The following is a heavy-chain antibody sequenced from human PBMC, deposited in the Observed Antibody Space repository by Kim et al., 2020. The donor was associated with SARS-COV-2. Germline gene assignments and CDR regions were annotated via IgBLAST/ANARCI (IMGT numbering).Heavy chain of an antibody. D-gene: IGHD3-10*01. J-gene: IGHJ4*02. CDR1: GFIFSNYW. CDR2: KRHDTSEE. CDR3: ARVGPSGSGSFDY. V-gene: IGHV3-7*01. Sequence: GGSLRLSCAASGFIFSNYWMTWVRQAPGKGLEWVAYKRHDTSEEYLVDSVKGRFTISRDNAKNSLYLQMHSLRAEDTAVYYCARVGPSGSGSFDYWGQGT.